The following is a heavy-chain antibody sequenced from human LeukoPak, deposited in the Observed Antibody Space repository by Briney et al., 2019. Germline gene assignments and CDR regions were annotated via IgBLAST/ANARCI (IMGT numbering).Heavy chain of an antibody. J-gene: IGHJ4*02. CDR1: GYSFNTFW. D-gene: IGHD3-10*01. CDR3: ARAEDGSGSYYTGFDY. CDR2: IYPSDSET. V-gene: IGHV5-51*01. Sequence: GESLKISCKGSGYSFNTFWIGWVRQTPETGLEWMGNIYPSDSETKYRPSFKGQVTISADKSISTAYLQWSSLKASDTDMYYCARAEDGSGSYYTGFDYWGQGTLVTVSS.